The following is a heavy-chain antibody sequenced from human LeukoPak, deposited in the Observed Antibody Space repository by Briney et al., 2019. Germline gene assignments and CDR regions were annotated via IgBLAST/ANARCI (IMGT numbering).Heavy chain of an antibody. J-gene: IGHJ4*02. D-gene: IGHD1-26*01. CDR2: IYYSGTT. CDR3: GRSGGYSGYISD. Sequence: SETLSLTCTVSGGSITNYYWSWIRQPPGKGLEWIGYIYYSGTTNYNPSLKSRVTISIDTSKNQFSLELNSVTAADTAVYYCGRSGGYSGYISDLGQGTLVTVSS. CDR1: GGSITNYY. V-gene: IGHV4-59*01.